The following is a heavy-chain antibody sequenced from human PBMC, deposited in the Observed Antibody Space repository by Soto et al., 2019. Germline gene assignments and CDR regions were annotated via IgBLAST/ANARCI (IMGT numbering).Heavy chain of an antibody. CDR3: ARDGGYDVLTGHYILLYYLDN. CDR2: INPSGGRT. Sequence: ASVKVSCKASGYTFTTYSMHWVRQTPGHGLEWMGVINPSGGRTSYAQKFQGRVTMTRDTSTSTVHMELSNLRSEDAAVYFCARDGGYDVLTGHYILLYYLDNWGLGTLVTVSS. J-gene: IGHJ4*02. CDR1: GYTFTTYS. D-gene: IGHD3-9*01. V-gene: IGHV1-46*01.